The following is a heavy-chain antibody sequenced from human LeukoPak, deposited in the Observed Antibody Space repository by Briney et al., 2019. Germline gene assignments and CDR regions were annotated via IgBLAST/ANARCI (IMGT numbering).Heavy chain of an antibody. V-gene: IGHV3-30*18. J-gene: IGHJ4*02. CDR2: ISYDGSNK. D-gene: IGHD3-22*01. CDR3: AKLMWSMGFPWDYDSSGYIEARDDY. CDR1: GFTFSSYG. Sequence: GGSLRLSCAASGFTFSSYGMHWVRQAPGKGLEWVAVISYDGSNKYYADSVKGRFTISRDDSKNTLYLQMNSLRAEDTAVYYCAKLMWSMGFPWDYDSSGYIEARDDYWGQGTLVTVSS.